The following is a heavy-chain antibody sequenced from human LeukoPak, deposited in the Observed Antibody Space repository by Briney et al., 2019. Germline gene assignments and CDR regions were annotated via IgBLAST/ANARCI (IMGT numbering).Heavy chain of an antibody. J-gene: IGHJ4*02. CDR2: IYHSGST. CDR1: GYSISSGYH. Sequence: SETLSLTCAVSGYSISSGYHWGWIRQPPGKGLEWIGSIYHSGSTYYNPSLKSRVTISVDTSKNQFSLKLSSVTAADTAVYYCARDRLNWGQGTLVTVSS. D-gene: IGHD6-19*01. V-gene: IGHV4-38-2*02. CDR3: ARDRLN.